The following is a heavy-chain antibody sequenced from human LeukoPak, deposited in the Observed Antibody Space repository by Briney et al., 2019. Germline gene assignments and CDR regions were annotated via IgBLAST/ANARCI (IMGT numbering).Heavy chain of an antibody. CDR1: GFTFSSSA. V-gene: IGHV3-23*01. CDR2: ISNNGGYT. CDR3: AKRLGYCSDGSCYFPY. J-gene: IGHJ4*02. Sequence: GGSLRLSCAASGFTFSSSAMSWVRQAPGKGLEWVSAISNNGGYTYYADSVQGRFTISRDNSKSTLCLQMNSLRAEDTAVYYCAKRLGYCSDGSCYFPYWGQGTLVTVSS. D-gene: IGHD2-15*01.